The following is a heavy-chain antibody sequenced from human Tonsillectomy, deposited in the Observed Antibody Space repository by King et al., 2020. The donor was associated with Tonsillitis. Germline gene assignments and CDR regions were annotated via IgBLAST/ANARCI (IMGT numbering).Heavy chain of an antibody. V-gene: IGHV4-30-4*07. CDR1: GGSISSGGYS. D-gene: IGHD4-17*01. CDR3: ARGVAYGDYPDY. CDR2: IYYSGST. Sequence: QLQESGPGLVKPSQTLSLTCAVSGGSISSGGYSWSWIRQPPGKGLEWIGYIYYSGSTYYNPSLESRVTISVDTSKNQFSLKLSSVTAADTAVYYCARGVAYGDYPDYWGQGTLVTVSS. J-gene: IGHJ4*02.